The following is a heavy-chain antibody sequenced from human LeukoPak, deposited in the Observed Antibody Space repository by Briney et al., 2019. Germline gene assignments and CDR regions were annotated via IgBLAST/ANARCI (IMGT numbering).Heavy chain of an antibody. Sequence: GSLRLSCAASGFTFSSYSMNWIRQPPGKGLEWIGYIYHSGSTNYNPSLKSRVTISVDTSKNQFSLKLSSVTAADTAVYYCARGGGYASPIGYWGQGALVTVSS. D-gene: IGHD5-12*01. CDR3: ARGGGYASPIGY. CDR1: GFTFSSYS. J-gene: IGHJ4*02. V-gene: IGHV4-59*01. CDR2: IYHSGST.